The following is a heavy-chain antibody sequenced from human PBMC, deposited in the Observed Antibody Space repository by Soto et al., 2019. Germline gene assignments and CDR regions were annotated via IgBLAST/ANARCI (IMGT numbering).Heavy chain of an antibody. CDR2: INAGNGNT. CDR3: AREGRDYDSSGSYYYYGMDV. CDR1: GYTFTSYA. D-gene: IGHD3-22*01. Sequence: QVQLVQSGAEVKKPGASVKVSCKATGYTFTSYAMHWVRQAPGQRLEWMGWINAGNGNTKYSQKFQGRVTITRDTSASTAYMELSSLRSEDTAVYYCAREGRDYDSSGSYYYYGMDVWGQGTTVTVSS. V-gene: IGHV1-3*01. J-gene: IGHJ6*02.